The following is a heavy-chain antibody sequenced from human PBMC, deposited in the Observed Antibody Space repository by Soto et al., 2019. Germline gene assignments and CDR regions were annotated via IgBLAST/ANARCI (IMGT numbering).Heavy chain of an antibody. V-gene: IGHV4-31*03. CDR1: GGSISSGGYY. CDR3: ARAPDPWGDAFDI. CDR2: IYYSGST. Sequence: QVQLQESGPGLVKPSQTLSLTCTVSGGSISSGGYYWSWIRQHPGKGLEWIGYIYYSGSTYYNAALESRVTISVDTSKNQFSLKLSSVTAAHTAVYYCARAPDPWGDAFDIWGQGTMVTVSS. D-gene: IGHD7-27*01. J-gene: IGHJ3*02.